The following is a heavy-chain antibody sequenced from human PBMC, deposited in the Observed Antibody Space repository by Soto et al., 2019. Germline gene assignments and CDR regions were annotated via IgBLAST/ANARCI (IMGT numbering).Heavy chain of an antibody. CDR1: GGSISSGGYC. D-gene: IGHD3-9*01. Sequence: SETLSLTFTVSGGSISSGGYCWRWIHQHPGKGLDLIGYIYYIGSTYYNPSLKSRVTISVYTSKNRFSLRLSSVTAADTAVYYCARDRDIYGMDVWGQGTTVTVSS. CDR2: IYYIGST. CDR3: ARDRDIYGMDV. V-gene: IGHV4-31*03. J-gene: IGHJ6*02.